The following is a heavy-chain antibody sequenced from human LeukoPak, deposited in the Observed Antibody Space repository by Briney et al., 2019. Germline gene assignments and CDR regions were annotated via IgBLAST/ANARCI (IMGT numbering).Heavy chain of an antibody. Sequence: SVKVSCKASGGTFSSYAISWVRQAPGQGLEWMGRIIPILGIANYAQKFQGRVTITADKSTSTAYMELSSLRSEDTAVYYCARLTTVTPFDYWGRGTLVTVSS. D-gene: IGHD4-17*01. CDR2: IIPILGIA. V-gene: IGHV1-69*04. CDR3: ARLTTVTPFDY. J-gene: IGHJ4*02. CDR1: GGTFSSYA.